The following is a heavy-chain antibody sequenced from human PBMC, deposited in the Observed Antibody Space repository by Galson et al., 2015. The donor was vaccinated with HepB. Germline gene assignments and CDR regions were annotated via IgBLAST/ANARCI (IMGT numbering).Heavy chain of an antibody. Sequence: SLRLSCAASGFTFSSYTMSWVRQAPGKGLEWVSSIASISSYMYYTDSAKGRFTISRDNAKNSLYLQMNSLRAEDTAVYYCARVKVVSDNWFDPWGQGTLVTVSS. CDR3: ARVKVVSDNWFDP. D-gene: IGHD3-22*01. CDR2: IASISSYM. V-gene: IGHV3-21*01. CDR1: GFTFSSYT. J-gene: IGHJ5*02.